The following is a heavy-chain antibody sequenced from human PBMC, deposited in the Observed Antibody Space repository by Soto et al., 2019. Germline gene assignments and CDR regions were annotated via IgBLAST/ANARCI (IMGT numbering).Heavy chain of an antibody. CDR2: VSANGGIT. D-gene: IGHD2-8*01. CDR3: ASETNGGFDH. V-gene: IGHV3-74*01. Sequence: EVQLAESGGGLVEPGGSLRLSCAASGFTFTSYWMHWVRQTPGKGLVWVSCVSANGGITAYADSVKGRLTISRDNAKNTLHLQMNSLTVEDTAVYYCASETNGGFDHWGQGALVTVSS. CDR1: GFTFTSYW. J-gene: IGHJ4*02.